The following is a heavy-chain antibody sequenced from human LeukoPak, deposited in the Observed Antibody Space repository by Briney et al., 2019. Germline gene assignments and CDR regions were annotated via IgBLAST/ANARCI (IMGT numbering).Heavy chain of an antibody. CDR3: ARRIVADIWGAFDI. Sequence: PSETLSLTCTLSGGSISSSSYYWGSIRQPPGKGLEWIGNVYYGGSTYYNPSLKSRVTISVDTSKNQFSLKLSSVTAADMAVYYCARRIVADIWGAFDIWGQGTMVTVSS. J-gene: IGHJ3*02. CDR1: GGSISSSSYY. D-gene: IGHD5-12*01. CDR2: VYYGGST. V-gene: IGHV4-39*07.